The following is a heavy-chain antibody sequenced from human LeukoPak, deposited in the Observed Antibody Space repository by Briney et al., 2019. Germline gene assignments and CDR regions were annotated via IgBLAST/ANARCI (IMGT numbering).Heavy chain of an antibody. CDR1: GFNFSMYA. Sequence: GGSLTLSCAASGFNFSMYAMHWVRQAPGKGLEWVAVISYDGSNKYYADSVKGRFTISRDNSKNTLYLQMNSLRAEDTAVYYCAKDGGQSQNLYYYFDYWGQGTLVTVSS. V-gene: IGHV3-30*04. CDR3: AKDGGQSQNLYYYFDY. J-gene: IGHJ4*02. CDR2: ISYDGSNK. D-gene: IGHD3-16*01.